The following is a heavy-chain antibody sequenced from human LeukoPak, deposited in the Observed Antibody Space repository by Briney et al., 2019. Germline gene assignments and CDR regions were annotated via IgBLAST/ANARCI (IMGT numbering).Heavy chain of an antibody. V-gene: IGHV1-24*01. CDR3: ATISDYDSSGYYFDY. D-gene: IGHD3-22*01. CDR2: FDPEDGET. CDR1: GYTLTELS. J-gene: IGHJ4*02. Sequence: GASVKVSLKVSGYTLTELSMHWVRQAPGKGLEWMGGFDPEDGETIYAQKFQGRVTMTEDTSTDTAYMELSSLRSEDTAVYYCATISDYDSSGYYFDYWGQGTLVTVSS.